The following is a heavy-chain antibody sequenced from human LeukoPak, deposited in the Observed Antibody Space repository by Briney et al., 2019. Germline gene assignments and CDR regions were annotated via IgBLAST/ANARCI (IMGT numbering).Heavy chain of an antibody. CDR1: GFTFYDYA. Sequence: GGSLRLSCAASGFTFYDYAMHWVRQAPGKGLEWVSGISWNSGSIGYADSVKGRFTISRDNAKNSLYLQMNSLRAEDTALYYCAKDEAAALLWFYLDYWGQGTLVTVSS. D-gene: IGHD6-13*01. J-gene: IGHJ4*02. V-gene: IGHV3-9*01. CDR2: ISWNSGSI. CDR3: AKDEAAALLWFYLDY.